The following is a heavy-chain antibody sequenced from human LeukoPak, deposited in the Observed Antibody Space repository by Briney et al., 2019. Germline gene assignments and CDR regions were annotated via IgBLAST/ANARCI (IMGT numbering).Heavy chain of an antibody. CDR3: ARGVRDGYKTFDY. CDR1: GDSISTYY. Sequence: PSETLSLTCTVSGDSISTYYWSWIRQHPGKGLEWIGHIDYRGRTNYNPSLKSRVTISVDTSENQFSLRLSSVTAADTAVYYCARGVRDGYKTFDYWGQGTLVTVSS. V-gene: IGHV4-59*06. CDR2: IDYRGRT. J-gene: IGHJ4*02. D-gene: IGHD5-24*01.